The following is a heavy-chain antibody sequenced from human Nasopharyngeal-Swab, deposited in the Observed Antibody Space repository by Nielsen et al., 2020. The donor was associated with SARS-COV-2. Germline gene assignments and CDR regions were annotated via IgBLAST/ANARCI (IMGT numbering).Heavy chain of an antibody. V-gene: IGHV3-23*01. CDR2: IGSTGGST. CDR3: AKDRGCSGGSCYVHWYFDL. Sequence: GGSLRLSCAASGFTFSGYAMSWVRQAPGEGLEWVSAIGSTGGSTYYADSVKGQFTISRDNSKNTLYLQMNSLRAEDTAVYYCAKDRGCSGGSCYVHWYFDLWGRGTLVTVSS. CDR1: GFTFSGYA. D-gene: IGHD2-15*01. J-gene: IGHJ2*01.